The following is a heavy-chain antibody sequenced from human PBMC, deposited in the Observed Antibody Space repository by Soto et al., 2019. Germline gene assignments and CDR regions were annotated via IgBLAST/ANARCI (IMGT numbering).Heavy chain of an antibody. V-gene: IGHV4-34*01. Sequence: QVQLQQWGAGLLKPSETLSLTCAVYGGSFSGYYWSWIRQPPGKGLEWIGEINHSGSTNYNPSLKSRVTISVDTSKNQFSLKLSSVPAADTAVYYCARAATMVRGVSPKSRAFDIWGQGTMVTVSS. CDR3: ARAATMVRGVSPKSRAFDI. D-gene: IGHD3-10*01. J-gene: IGHJ3*02. CDR1: GGSFSGYY. CDR2: INHSGST.